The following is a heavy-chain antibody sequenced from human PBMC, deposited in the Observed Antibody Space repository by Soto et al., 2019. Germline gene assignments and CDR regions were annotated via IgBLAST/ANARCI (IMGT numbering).Heavy chain of an antibody. Sequence: ASVKVSFKVSGYTLTELSMHWVRQAPGKGLEWMGGFDPEDGETIYAQKFQGRVTMTEDTSTDTAYMELSGLRSEDTAVYYCARVRGPYCGGDCYPPTPNWFDPWGQGTLVTVSS. CDR3: ARVRGPYCGGDCYPPTPNWFDP. J-gene: IGHJ5*02. D-gene: IGHD2-21*02. V-gene: IGHV1-24*01. CDR2: FDPEDGET. CDR1: GYTLTELS.